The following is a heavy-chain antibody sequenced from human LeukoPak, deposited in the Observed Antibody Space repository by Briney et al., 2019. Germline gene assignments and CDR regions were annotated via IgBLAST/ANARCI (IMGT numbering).Heavy chain of an antibody. D-gene: IGHD3-22*01. CDR1: GFTFSSYS. J-gene: IGHJ4*02. CDR2: ISSSSSTI. V-gene: IGHV3-48*01. Sequence: GGSLRLSCAASGFTFSSYSMNWVRQAPGKGLEWVSYISSSSSTIYYADSVKGRFAISRDNAKNSLYLQMNSLRAEDTAVYYCARVSITMIVVGDYWGQGTLVTVSS. CDR3: ARVSITMIVVGDY.